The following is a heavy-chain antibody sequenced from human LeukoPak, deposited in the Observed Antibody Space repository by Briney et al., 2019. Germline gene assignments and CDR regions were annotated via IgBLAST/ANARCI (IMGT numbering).Heavy chain of an antibody. J-gene: IGHJ5*02. CDR1: GYTLTELS. Sequence: ASVKVSCKVSGYTLTELSMHWVRQAPGKGLEWMGGFDPEDGETIYAQKFQGRVTMTEDTSTDTAYMELSSLRSEDTAVYYCANIPYCGGDCYGVGWFDPWGQGTLVTVSS. CDR2: FDPEDGET. D-gene: IGHD2-21*01. CDR3: ANIPYCGGDCYGVGWFDP. V-gene: IGHV1-24*01.